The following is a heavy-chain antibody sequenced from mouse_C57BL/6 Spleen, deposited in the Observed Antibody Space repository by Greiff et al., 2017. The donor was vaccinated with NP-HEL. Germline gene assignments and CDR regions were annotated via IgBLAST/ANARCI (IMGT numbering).Heavy chain of an antibody. CDR1: GYAFTNYL. CDR2: INPGSGGT. J-gene: IGHJ2*01. CDR3: ARFGYYGSSFDY. V-gene: IGHV1-54*01. D-gene: IGHD1-1*01. Sequence: VQLQQSGAELVRPGTSVKVSCKASGYAFTNYLIEWVKQRPGQGLEWIGVINPGSGGTNYNEKFKGKATLTADKSSSTAYMQLSSLTSEDSAVYFCARFGYYGSSFDYWGQGTTLTVSS.